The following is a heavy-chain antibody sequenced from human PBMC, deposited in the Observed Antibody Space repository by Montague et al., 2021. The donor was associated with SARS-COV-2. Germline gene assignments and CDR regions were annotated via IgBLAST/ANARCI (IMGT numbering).Heavy chain of an antibody. V-gene: IGHV4-59*08. Sequence: SETLSLTCTVSGVSIGSYYWSWIRQPPGKGLEWIGYTHGSGATNYNPSLKSRVTITVDTSKTHFSLRLSSVTAADTAVYYCTRACSSVSCNDYWGQGTLVTVSS. CDR3: TRACSSVSCNDY. CDR2: THGSGAT. J-gene: IGHJ4*02. CDR1: GVSIGSYY. D-gene: IGHD6-19*01.